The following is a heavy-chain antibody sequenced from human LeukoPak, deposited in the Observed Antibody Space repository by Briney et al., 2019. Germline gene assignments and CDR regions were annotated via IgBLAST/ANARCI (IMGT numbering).Heavy chain of an antibody. CDR3: ARGVAGDDLYYYYYMDV. D-gene: IGHD7-27*01. CDR1: GGSISYYY. CDR2: IYTSGST. V-gene: IGHV4-4*07. J-gene: IGHJ6*03. Sequence: SETLSLTCTVSGGSISYYYWRWIRQPAGKGLEWIGRIYTSGSTNYNPSLKSRVTMPIDTSKNQFSLRLSSVTAADTALYYCARGVAGDDLYYYYYMDVWGKGTTVTVSS.